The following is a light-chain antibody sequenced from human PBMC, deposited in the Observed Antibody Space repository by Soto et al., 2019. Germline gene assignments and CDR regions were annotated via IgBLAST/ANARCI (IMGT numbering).Light chain of an antibody. V-gene: IGKV1-5*03. Sequence: DIQMTQSPSTLSASVGDKVIIFCRASQSITTWLAWYQQKPGKAPKLLIYQASNLETGVPSRFSGSGSGTEFTLTNSSLQPHAFATYYCQQFKSHSHLTFGPGTKVDNK. CDR1: QSITTW. J-gene: IGKJ3*01. CDR2: QAS. CDR3: QQFKSHSHLT.